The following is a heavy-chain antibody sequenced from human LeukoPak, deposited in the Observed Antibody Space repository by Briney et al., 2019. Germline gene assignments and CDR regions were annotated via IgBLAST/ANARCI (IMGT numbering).Heavy chain of an antibody. J-gene: IGHJ6*03. CDR1: GFTFSSFA. CDR3: AKVSREIVAAMDV. CDR2: ICGSGGAT. V-gene: IGHV3-23*01. D-gene: IGHD6-25*01. Sequence: GGPLRLSCAASGFTFSSFAMSWVRQAPGKGREWVSAICGSGGATYYADSVKGRFTISRDNSKNTLYLQMNSLRAEDTAVYYCAKVSREIVAAMDVWGKGTTVTVSS.